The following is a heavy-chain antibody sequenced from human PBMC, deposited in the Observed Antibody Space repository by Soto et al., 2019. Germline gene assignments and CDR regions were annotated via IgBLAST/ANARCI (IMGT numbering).Heavy chain of an antibody. CDR1: GFTFSSYG. J-gene: IGHJ4*02. CDR2: IWYDGSNK. Sequence: QEQLVESGGGVVQPGRSLRLSCAASGFTFSSYGMHWVRQAPGKGLEWVAVIWYDGSNKYYADSVKGRFTISRDNSKNTLYLQMNSLRAEDTAVYYCARDRGSGSYLTYWGQGTLVTVSS. V-gene: IGHV3-33*01. CDR3: ARDRGSGSYLTY. D-gene: IGHD1-26*01.